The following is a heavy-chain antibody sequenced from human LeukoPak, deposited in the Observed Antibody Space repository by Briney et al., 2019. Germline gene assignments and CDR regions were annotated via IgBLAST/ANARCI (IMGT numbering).Heavy chain of an antibody. CDR1: GYTFTSYG. V-gene: IGHV1-18*01. Sequence: ASVKVSCTASGYTFTSYGISWVRQAPGQGPEWMGWISAYNGNTNYAQKLQGRVTMTTDTSTSTAYMELRSLRSDDTAVYYCARDGDYYGSGSPRDYWGQGTLVTVSS. CDR3: ARDGDYYGSGSPRDY. J-gene: IGHJ4*02. CDR2: ISAYNGNT. D-gene: IGHD3-10*01.